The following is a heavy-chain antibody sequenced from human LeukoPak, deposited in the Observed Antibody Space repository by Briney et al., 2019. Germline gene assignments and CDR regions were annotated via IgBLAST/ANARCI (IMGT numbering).Heavy chain of an antibody. CDR2: IYYSGST. V-gene: IGHV4-59*12. CDR3: ARDSAAAPYYFDY. D-gene: IGHD2-2*01. J-gene: IGHJ4*02. CDR1: GGSISSYY. Sequence: SETLSLTCTVSGGSISSYYWSWIRQPPGKGLEWIGYIYYSGSTNYNPSLKSRVTISVDTSKNQFSLKLTSVTAADTAVYFCARDSAAAPYYFDYWGQGTLVTVSS.